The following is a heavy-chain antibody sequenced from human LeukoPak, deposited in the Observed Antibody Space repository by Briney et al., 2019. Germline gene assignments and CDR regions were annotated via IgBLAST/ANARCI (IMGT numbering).Heavy chain of an antibody. J-gene: IGHJ4*02. Sequence: SETLSLTCIVSGGSISTYYWSWIRQPPGKGLEWIGYIYYSGSTNYNPSRESRVTISVDKSKNPFSLNVASVAAADTAVYYCARGYSGSSYYFDVWGQGTLVTVSS. V-gene: IGHV4-59*01. CDR2: IYYSGST. D-gene: IGHD5-12*01. CDR3: ARGYSGSSYYFDV. CDR1: GGSISTYY.